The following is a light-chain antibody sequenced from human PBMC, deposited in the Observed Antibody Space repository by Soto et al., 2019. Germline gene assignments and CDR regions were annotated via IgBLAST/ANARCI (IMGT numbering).Light chain of an antibody. CDR1: QSVSNNY. J-gene: IGKJ1*01. Sequence: EIVLTQSPGTLSLSPGERATLSCRASQSVSNNYLAWYQQKPGQAPRLLIYGAFNRATGISDRFSGSGSGTDFTLSISKLEPGDFGVYFCHQYGKSPRTFGQGTKV. V-gene: IGKV3-20*01. CDR3: HQYGKSPRT. CDR2: GAF.